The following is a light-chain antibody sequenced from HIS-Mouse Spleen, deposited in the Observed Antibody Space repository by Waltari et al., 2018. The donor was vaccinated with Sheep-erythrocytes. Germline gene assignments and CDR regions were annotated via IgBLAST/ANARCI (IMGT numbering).Light chain of an antibody. J-gene: IGLJ1*01. CDR3: CSYAGSYNHV. Sequence: QSALTQPRSVSASPGQSVTISCTGTSSDVGGYNYVSWYQQHPGKAPKLMIYDVSKRPAGVPVRFSGSRSGNTASLTISGLQAEDEADYYCCSYAGSYNHVFATGTKVTVL. V-gene: IGLV2-11*01. CDR2: DVS. CDR1: SSDVGGYNY.